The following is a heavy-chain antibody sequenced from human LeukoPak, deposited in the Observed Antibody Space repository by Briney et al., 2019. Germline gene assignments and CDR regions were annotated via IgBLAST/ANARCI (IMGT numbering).Heavy chain of an antibody. V-gene: IGHV3-7*05. Sequence: GGSLRLSCAASGFTFSSHWMIWVRQAPGKGLEWVASIKQDGSEKYYVDSVRGRLTISRDNAKNSLYLQMNTLRAEDTAMYYCARDPGNHSGAWGQGTLVTVSS. CDR3: ARDPGNHSGA. CDR1: GFTFSSHW. J-gene: IGHJ5*02. D-gene: IGHD6-19*01. CDR2: IKQDGSEK.